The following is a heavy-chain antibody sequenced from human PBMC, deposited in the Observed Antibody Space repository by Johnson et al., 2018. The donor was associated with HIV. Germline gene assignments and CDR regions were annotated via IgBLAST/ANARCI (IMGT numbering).Heavy chain of an antibody. CDR2: INWNGGST. J-gene: IGHJ3*02. V-gene: IGHV3-20*04. CDR3: GRGEEAYCGGDCYSGAFDI. D-gene: IGHD2-21*02. CDR1: GFSFSSYA. Sequence: MQLVESGGGVVQPGGSLRLSCAASGFSFSSYAMHWVRQAPGKGLEWVSGINWNGGSTDYTDSVKGRFTISRDNAKNSLYLQMNSLRAEDTALYYCGRGEEAYCGGDCYSGAFDIWGHGTMVTVSS.